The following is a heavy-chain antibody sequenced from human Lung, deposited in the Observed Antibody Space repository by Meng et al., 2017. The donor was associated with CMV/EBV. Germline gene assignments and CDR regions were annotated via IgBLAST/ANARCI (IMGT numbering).Heavy chain of an antibody. Sequence: GESLKISCAASGFTFRTYAMSWVRQVPGKGLEWVSSISGSGGTTHYVDSVKGGFTISKDTSRHTLYLQMNSLRAEDTAVYYCAKELHSGWSYYVAYWGQGALVTVSS. J-gene: IGHJ4*02. CDR2: ISGSGGTT. CDR3: AKELHSGWSYYVAY. V-gene: IGHV3-23*01. CDR1: GFTFRTYA. D-gene: IGHD6-19*01.